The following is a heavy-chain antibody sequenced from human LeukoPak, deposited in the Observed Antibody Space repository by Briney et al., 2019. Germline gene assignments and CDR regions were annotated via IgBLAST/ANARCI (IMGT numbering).Heavy chain of an antibody. CDR1: GGSISSYY. D-gene: IGHD5-18*01. CDR2: IYYSGST. J-gene: IGHJ4*02. Sequence: SETLSLICTVSGGSISSYYWSWIRQPPGKGLEWIGYIYYSGSTNYNPSLKSRVTISVDTSKNQFSLKLSSVTAADTAVYYCARVYVDTAMVFDYWGQGTLVTVSS. CDR3: ARVYVDTAMVFDY. V-gene: IGHV4-59*01.